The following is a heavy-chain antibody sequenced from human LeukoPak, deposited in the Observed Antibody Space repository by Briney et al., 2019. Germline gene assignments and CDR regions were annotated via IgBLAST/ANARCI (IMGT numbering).Heavy chain of an antibody. Sequence: PSETLSLSCTVSVGSISSSSYYWGWIRQPPGKGLEWIGSIYYSGSTYYNPTLKSRVTISVDTSKNQFALKLSSETAADTAVYYCARGSARWELLNWGQGTLVTVSS. CDR1: VGSISSSSYY. CDR3: ARGSARWELLN. D-gene: IGHD1-26*01. V-gene: IGHV4-39*01. J-gene: IGHJ4*02. CDR2: IYYSGST.